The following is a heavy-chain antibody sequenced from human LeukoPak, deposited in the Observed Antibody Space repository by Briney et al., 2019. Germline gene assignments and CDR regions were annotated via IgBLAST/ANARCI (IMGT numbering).Heavy chain of an antibody. J-gene: IGHJ4*02. CDR3: AKPAKTDYADY. Sequence: GGSLRLSCAASGFTFSSYWMSWVRQAPGKGLEWVSSINASGGSTYYADSVKGRFTISRDNSKNTLYLQMNSLRAEDTAVYYCAKPAKTDYADYWGQGTLVTVSS. V-gene: IGHV3-23*01. D-gene: IGHD1-14*01. CDR2: INASGGST. CDR1: GFTFSSYW.